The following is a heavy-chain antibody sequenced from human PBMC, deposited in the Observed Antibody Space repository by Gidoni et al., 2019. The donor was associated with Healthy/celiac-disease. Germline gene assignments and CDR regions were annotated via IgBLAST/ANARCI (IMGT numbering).Heavy chain of an antibody. CDR2: IYYSGST. Sequence: QVQLQESGPGLVKPSQTLSLTCPVSGGSISSCGYYWSWIRQHPGQGLEWIGYIYYSGSTYYNPSLKSRVTISVDTSKNQFSLKLSSVTAADTAVYYCASTLPGYSSSWSFDYWGQGTLVTVSS. J-gene: IGHJ4*02. CDR3: ASTLPGYSSSWSFDY. V-gene: IGHV4-31*03. D-gene: IGHD6-13*01. CDR1: GGSISSCGYY.